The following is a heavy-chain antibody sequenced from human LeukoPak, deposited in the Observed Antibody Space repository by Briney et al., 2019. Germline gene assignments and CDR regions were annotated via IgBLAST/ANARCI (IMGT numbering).Heavy chain of an antibody. Sequence: GGSLRLSCEASGFTFSSYAMSWVRQAPGKGLEWVSAISGSGGSTYYADSVKGRFTISRDNSKNTLYLQMNSLRAEDTAVYYCAIDLTGDSSGYSGYWGQGTLVTVSS. V-gene: IGHV3-23*01. CDR2: ISGSGGST. J-gene: IGHJ4*02. D-gene: IGHD3-22*01. CDR1: GFTFSSYA. CDR3: AIDLTGDSSGYSGY.